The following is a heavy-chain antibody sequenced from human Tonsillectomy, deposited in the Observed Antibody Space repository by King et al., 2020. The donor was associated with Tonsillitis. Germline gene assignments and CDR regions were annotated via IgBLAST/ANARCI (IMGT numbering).Heavy chain of an antibody. CDR1: GGSISSYY. CDR3: ASFSGSYYGTFDY. D-gene: IGHD1-26*01. Sequence: QLQESGPGLVKPSETLSLTCTVSGGSISSYYWSWIRQPPGKGLEWIGYIYYSGSINYNPSLKSRVTISVDTSKNQFSLKLRSVTAADTAVYYCASFSGSYYGTFDYWGQGTLVTVSS. J-gene: IGHJ4*02. V-gene: IGHV4-59*01. CDR2: IYYSGSI.